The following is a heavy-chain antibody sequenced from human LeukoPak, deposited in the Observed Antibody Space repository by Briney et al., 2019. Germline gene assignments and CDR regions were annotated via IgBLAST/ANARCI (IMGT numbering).Heavy chain of an antibody. V-gene: IGHV1-3*01. Sequence: ASVKVSCTASGYTLTNYAIHWVRQAPGQRLEWMGWINAGTGNTKYSQKFQGRVTISRDTSASTAYMELSSLRSEDTAVYYCANTKGGNYFDYWGQGTLVTVSS. J-gene: IGHJ4*02. CDR2: INAGTGNT. CDR1: GYTLTNYA. D-gene: IGHD4-23*01. CDR3: ANTKGGNYFDY.